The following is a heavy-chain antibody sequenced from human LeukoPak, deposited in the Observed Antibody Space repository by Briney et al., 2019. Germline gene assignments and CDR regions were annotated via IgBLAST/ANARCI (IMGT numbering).Heavy chain of an antibody. CDR1: GGSFSGYY. Sequence: SQTLSLTCAVYGGSFSGYYWSWIRQPPGKGLEWIGEINHSGSTNYNPSLKSRVTISVDTSKNQFSLKLSSVTAADTAVYYCARRLRYFDWLLPGGDWFDPWGQGTLVTVSS. D-gene: IGHD3-9*01. CDR3: ARRLRYFDWLLPGGDWFDP. J-gene: IGHJ5*02. CDR2: INHSGST. V-gene: IGHV4-34*01.